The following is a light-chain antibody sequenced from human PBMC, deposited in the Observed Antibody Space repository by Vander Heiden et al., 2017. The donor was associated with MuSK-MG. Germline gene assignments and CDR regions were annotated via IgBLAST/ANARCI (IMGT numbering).Light chain of an antibody. CDR2: RNN. CDR3: AAGDDSLSFVV. Sequence: QSVLTQPPSASGPPRQRVTISCSVSSSNIESNYVYCYQQLPGTAPKLLIDRNNQRPSGVPARFSGSKSGTSAALAISGRRSEDEADYYCAAGDDSLSFVVFGGGTKLTVL. CDR1: SSNIESNY. V-gene: IGLV1-47*01. J-gene: IGLJ2*01.